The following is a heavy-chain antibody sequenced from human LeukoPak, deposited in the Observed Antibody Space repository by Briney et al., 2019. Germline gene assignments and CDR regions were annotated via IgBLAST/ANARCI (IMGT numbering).Heavy chain of an antibody. V-gene: IGHV3-23*01. D-gene: IGHD1-26*01. CDR2: ISGSGGST. Sequence: PGGSLRLSCAASGFTFSSYAMSWVRPAPGKGLEWVSAISGSGGSTYYADSVKGRFTISRDNSKNTLYLQMNSLRAEDTAVYYCAKGTLTIAGATGWFDPWGQGTLVTVSS. J-gene: IGHJ5*02. CDR3: AKGTLTIAGATGWFDP. CDR1: GFTFSSYA.